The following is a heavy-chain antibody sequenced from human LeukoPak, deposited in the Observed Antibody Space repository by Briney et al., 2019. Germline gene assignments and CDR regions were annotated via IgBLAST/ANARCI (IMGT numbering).Heavy chain of an antibody. CDR3: AIGGVNPVDH. CDR2: MNEYSTTI. V-gene: IGHV3-74*01. J-gene: IGHJ4*02. D-gene: IGHD1-14*01. CDR1: GFPFNSFW. Sequence: PGGSLRLSCAASGFPFNSFWMHWVRQAPGKGLVWVSDMNEYSTTIRYADSVKGRFTISRDNAKSILYLQMNNLRAEDTAMYFCAIGGVNPVDHWGQGTLVTVSS.